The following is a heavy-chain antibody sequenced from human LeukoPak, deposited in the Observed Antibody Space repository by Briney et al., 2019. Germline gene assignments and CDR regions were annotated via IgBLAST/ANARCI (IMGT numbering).Heavy chain of an antibody. V-gene: IGHV4-4*07. D-gene: IGHD3-10*01. CDR2: IYTSGST. Sequence: PSETLSLTCTVSGGSISSYYWSWIRQPAGKGLEWIGRIYTSGSTNYNPSLKSRVTMSVDTSKNQFSLKLSSVTAADTAVYYCARFMVRGIIGWFDPWGQGTLVTVSS. CDR1: GGSISSYY. CDR3: ARFMVRGIIGWFDP. J-gene: IGHJ5*02.